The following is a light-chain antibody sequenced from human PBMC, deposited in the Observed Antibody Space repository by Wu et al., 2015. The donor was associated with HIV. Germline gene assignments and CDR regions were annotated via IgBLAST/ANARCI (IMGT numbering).Light chain of an antibody. Sequence: EIVLMQSPGTLSLSPGDRATLSCRASQSVSSSLAWYQQKPGQTPRLLIFDTSNRATGTPARFSGRGSGTDFTLSISSLESDDFAVYYCQHRRTFGQGTRLEIK. CDR2: DTS. J-gene: IGKJ5*01. CDR1: QSVSSS. CDR3: QHRRT. V-gene: IGKV3-11*01.